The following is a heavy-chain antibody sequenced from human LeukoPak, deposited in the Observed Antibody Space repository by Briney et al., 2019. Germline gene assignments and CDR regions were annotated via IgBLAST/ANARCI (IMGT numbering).Heavy chain of an antibody. CDR2: ISSRSSSI. CDR3: ARGHSEGYFDWFDP. D-gene: IGHD6-13*01. Sequence: GGSLRLSCAASGFTFSTYTMNWDRQAPGKGLEWVSSISSRSSSIYYADSVKGRFTISRDNAKNSLYLQMNSLRAEDTAVYYCARGHSEGYFDWFDPWGQGTLVTVSS. CDR1: GFTFSTYT. J-gene: IGHJ5*02. V-gene: IGHV3-21*01.